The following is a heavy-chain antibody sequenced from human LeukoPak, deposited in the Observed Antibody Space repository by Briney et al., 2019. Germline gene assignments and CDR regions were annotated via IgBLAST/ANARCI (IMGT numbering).Heavy chain of an antibody. Sequence: GGSLRLSCAASGFTFSSYPMHWVRQAPGKGLEWGAVISYDGSNKYYADSVKGRFTISRDNSKNTLYLQMNSLRAEDTAVYYCARDHYYDSSGYPSPDYWGQGTLVTVSS. V-gene: IGHV3-30*01. J-gene: IGHJ4*02. CDR2: ISYDGSNK. CDR3: ARDHYYDSSGYPSPDY. CDR1: GFTFSSYP. D-gene: IGHD3-22*01.